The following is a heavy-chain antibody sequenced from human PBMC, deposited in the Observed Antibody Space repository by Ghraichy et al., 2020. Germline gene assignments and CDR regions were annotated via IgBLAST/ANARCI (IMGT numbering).Heavy chain of an antibody. CDR3: ARARVGATMGSGYYYYMDV. Sequence: SETLSLTCAVSGGSISSSNWWSWVRQPPGKGLEWIGEIYHSGSTNYNPSLKSRVTISVDKSKNQFSLKLSSVTAADTAVYYCARARVGATMGSGYYYYMDVWGKGTTVTVSS. V-gene: IGHV4-4*02. CDR1: GGSISSSNW. J-gene: IGHJ6*03. CDR2: IYHSGST. D-gene: IGHD1-26*01.